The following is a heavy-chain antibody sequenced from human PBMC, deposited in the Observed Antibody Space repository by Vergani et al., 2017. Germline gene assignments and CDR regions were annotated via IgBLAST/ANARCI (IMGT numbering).Heavy chain of an antibody. Sequence: QVQLVESGGGVVQPGGSLRLSCAASGFTFNSYGMHWVRQAPGKGLEWVASIRSDESRRYYGDSMEGPFTISRDNSKSTLFLQMNSLSAEDTALYYCAKSRASLDLWGEHFQHWGRGTLVTVSS. J-gene: IGHJ1*01. CDR2: IRSDESRR. CDR3: AKSRASLDLWGEHFQH. V-gene: IGHV3-30*02. CDR1: GFTFNSYG. D-gene: IGHD3-16*01.